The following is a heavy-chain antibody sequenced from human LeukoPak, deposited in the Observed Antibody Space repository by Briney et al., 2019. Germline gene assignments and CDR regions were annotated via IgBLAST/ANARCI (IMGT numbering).Heavy chain of an antibody. D-gene: IGHD6-19*01. V-gene: IGHV2-70*11. J-gene: IGHJ4*02. CDR3: ARITWGTGWYAPDY. CDR2: IDWDDDK. Sequence: SGPALVKPTQTLTLTCTFSGFSLSTSGMCVSGIRQPPGKALEWLARIDWDDDKYYSTSLKTRLTISKDTSKNQVVLTMTNMDPVDTATYYCARITWGTGWYAPDYWGQGTLVTVSS. CDR1: GFSLSTSGMC.